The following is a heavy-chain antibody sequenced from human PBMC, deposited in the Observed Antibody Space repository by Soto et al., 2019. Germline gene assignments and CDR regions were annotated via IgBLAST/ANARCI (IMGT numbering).Heavy chain of an antibody. D-gene: IGHD6-13*01. CDR2: INHSGST. Sequence: SETLSLTCAVYGGSFSGYYWSWTRQPPGKGLEWIGEINHSGSTNYNPSLKSRVTISVDTSKNQFSLKLSSVTAADTAVYYCARGRRESSSWYWGYWFDPWGQGTLVTVSS. J-gene: IGHJ5*02. CDR1: GGSFSGYY. CDR3: ARGRRESSSWYWGYWFDP. V-gene: IGHV4-34*01.